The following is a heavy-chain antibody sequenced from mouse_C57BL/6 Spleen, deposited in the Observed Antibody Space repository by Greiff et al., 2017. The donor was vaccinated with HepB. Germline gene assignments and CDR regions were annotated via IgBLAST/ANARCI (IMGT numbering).Heavy chain of an antibody. CDR1: GYAFSSSW. Sequence: QVQLQQSGPELVKPGASVKISCKASGYAFSSSWMNWVKQRPGKGLEWIGRIYPGDGDTNYNGKFKGKATLTSAKSSSTAYMQLSSLTSEDSAVYFCARWNIYYDYEGFAYWGQGTLVTVSA. V-gene: IGHV1-82*01. CDR2: IYPGDGDT. CDR3: ARWNIYYDYEGFAY. D-gene: IGHD2-4*01. J-gene: IGHJ3*01.